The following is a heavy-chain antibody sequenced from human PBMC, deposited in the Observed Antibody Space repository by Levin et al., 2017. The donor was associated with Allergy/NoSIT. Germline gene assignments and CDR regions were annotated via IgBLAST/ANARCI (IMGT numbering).Heavy chain of an antibody. J-gene: IGHJ4*02. D-gene: IGHD3-10*01. CDR3: ASDYFGSGSPFDY. CDR1: GFTFSSYS. CDR2: ISSRSINI. V-gene: IGHV3-21*01. Sequence: RAGGSLRLSCAASGFTFSSYSMNWVRQAPGKGLEWVSSISSRSINIYYADSVKGRFTISRDNAKNSLYLQMNSLRAEDTAVYYCASDYFGSGSPFDYWGQGTLVTVSS.